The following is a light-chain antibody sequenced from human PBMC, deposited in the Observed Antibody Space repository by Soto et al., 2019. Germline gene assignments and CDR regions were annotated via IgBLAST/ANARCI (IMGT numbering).Light chain of an antibody. J-gene: IGLJ3*02. V-gene: IGLV2-14*01. CDR2: GVS. CDR1: SSDVGAYNY. CDR3: SSYTRSSTWV. Sequence: QSALTQPASVSGSPGQSITISCTGTSSDVGAYNYVSWHQQHPGKAPKLLIYGVSYRPSGVSNLFSGSKSGNRASLTISGLQAEDEADYYCSSYTRSSTWVFGGGTKLTVL.